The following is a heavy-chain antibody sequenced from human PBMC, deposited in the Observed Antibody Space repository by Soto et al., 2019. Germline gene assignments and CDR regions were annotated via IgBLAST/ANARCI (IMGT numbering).Heavy chain of an antibody. CDR3: ARSTPFPYYDGSGSSAPFDD. CDR2: IYYSGST. D-gene: IGHD3-10*01. J-gene: IGHJ4*02. Sequence: QVQLQESGPGLVKPSETLSLTCTVSGGSISSYYWSWIRQPPGKGLEWIGYIYYSGSTNYNPSLNSRVTISVDTSKNQFSLKLSSVTAADTAVYYCARSTPFPYYDGSGSSAPFDDWGQGTLVTVSS. CDR1: GGSISSYY. V-gene: IGHV4-59*01.